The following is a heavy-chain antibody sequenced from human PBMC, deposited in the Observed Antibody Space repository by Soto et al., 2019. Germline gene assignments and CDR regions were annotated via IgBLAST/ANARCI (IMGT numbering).Heavy chain of an antibody. J-gene: IGHJ6*02. Sequence: SETLSLTCTVSGGSISSGGYYWSWIRQHPGKGLEWVGYIYYSRTTYYNPSLESRVTISVDTSKNQFSLNLSSVTAADTAVYYCARGFLEWLSHPYYGMDVWGQGTKVTAP. CDR3: ARGFLEWLSHPYYGMDV. CDR1: GGSISSGGYY. V-gene: IGHV4-31*03. D-gene: IGHD3-3*01. CDR2: IYYSRTT.